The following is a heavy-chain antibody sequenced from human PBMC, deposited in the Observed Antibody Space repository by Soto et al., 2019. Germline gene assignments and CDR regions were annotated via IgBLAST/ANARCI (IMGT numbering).Heavy chain of an antibody. CDR2: INHSGST. J-gene: IGHJ6*02. D-gene: IGHD1-20*01. V-gene: IGHV4-34*01. Sequence: SETLSLTCAVYGGSFSGYYWSWIRQPPGKGLEWIGEINHSGSTNYNPSLKSRVTISVDTSKNQFSLKLSSVTAADTAVYYCAREPVWGDYYGMDVWGQGTTVTVSS. CDR3: AREPVWGDYYGMDV. CDR1: GGSFSGYY.